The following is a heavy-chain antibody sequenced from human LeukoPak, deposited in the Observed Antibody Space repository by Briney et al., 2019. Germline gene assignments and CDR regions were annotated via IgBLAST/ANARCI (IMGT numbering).Heavy chain of an antibody. V-gene: IGHV3-20*04. D-gene: IGHD3-9*01. J-gene: IGHJ3*02. CDR2: TNWNGGST. Sequence: GGSLRLSCAASGFTFSSYGMHWVRQAPGKGLEWVSGTNWNGGSTGYADSVKGRFTISRDNAKNSLYLQMNSLRAEDTALYYCARGYFDGDAFDIWGQGTMVTVSS. CDR3: ARGYFDGDAFDI. CDR1: GFTFSSYG.